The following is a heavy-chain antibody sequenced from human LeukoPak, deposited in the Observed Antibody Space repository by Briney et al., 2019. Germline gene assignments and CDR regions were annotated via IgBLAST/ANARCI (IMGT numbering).Heavy chain of an antibody. D-gene: IGHD3-10*01. CDR3: AKVKKGILWFGELLSGAFDI. CDR1: GFTFSSYG. Sequence: GGSLRLSCAASGFTFSSYGMSWVRQAPGKGLEWVSAISGSGGSTYYADSVKGRFTISRDNSKNTLYLQMNSLRAEDTAVYYCAKVKKGILWFGELLSGAFDIWGQGTMVTVSS. J-gene: IGHJ3*02. V-gene: IGHV3-23*01. CDR2: ISGSGGST.